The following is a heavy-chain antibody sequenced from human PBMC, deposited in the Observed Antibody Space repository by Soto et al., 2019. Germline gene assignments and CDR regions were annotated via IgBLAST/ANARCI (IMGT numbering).Heavy chain of an antibody. D-gene: IGHD3-22*01. V-gene: IGHV1-46*01. CDR2: INPSGGST. Sequence: SVKVSCTASGYSFTSYYMHWVRQAPGQGLEWMGIINPSGGSTSYAQKFQGRVTMTRDTSTSTVYMELSSLRSEDTAVYYCARSLGVTFSDSSRGAFDIWGQGTMVTVSS. CDR3: ARSLGVTFSDSSRGAFDI. CDR1: GYSFTSYY. J-gene: IGHJ3*02.